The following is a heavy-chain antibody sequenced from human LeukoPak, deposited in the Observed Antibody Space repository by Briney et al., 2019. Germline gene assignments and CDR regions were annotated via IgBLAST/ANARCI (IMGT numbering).Heavy chain of an antibody. Sequence: PGGSLRLSCAASGFTFSSYAMSWVRQAPGKGLEWVSAISGSGGSTYYADSVKGRFTISRDNSKSTLYVEVDSLRSDDTAVYYCAKARGSGFQRGDAFDVWGQGTWVTVSS. CDR3: AKARGSGFQRGDAFDV. J-gene: IGHJ3*01. V-gene: IGHV3-23*01. CDR2: ISGSGGST. D-gene: IGHD6-19*01. CDR1: GFTFSSYA.